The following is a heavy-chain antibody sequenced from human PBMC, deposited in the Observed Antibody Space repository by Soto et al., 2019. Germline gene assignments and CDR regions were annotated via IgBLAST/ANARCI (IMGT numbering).Heavy chain of an antibody. CDR3: AKDLGGDGYSFRGYYFDY. CDR1: RFTFSSFA. D-gene: IGHD3-16*01. CDR2: ISGSGGST. V-gene: IGHV3-23*01. Sequence: GPLRLSCAASRFTFSSFAMSWVRQALGKGLEWVSAISGSGGSTYYADSVKGRFTISRDNSKNTLYLQMNSLRAEDTAVYYCAKDLGGDGYSFRGYYFDYWGQGTLVTVSS. J-gene: IGHJ4*02.